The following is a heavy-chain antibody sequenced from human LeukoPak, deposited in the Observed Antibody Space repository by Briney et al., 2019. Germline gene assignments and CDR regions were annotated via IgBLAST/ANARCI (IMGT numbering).Heavy chain of an antibody. CDR3: AREDENCSGGSCYGGSDY. CDR1: GYTFTSYG. J-gene: IGHJ4*02. V-gene: IGHV1-18*01. CDR2: ISAHNGNT. D-gene: IGHD2-15*01. Sequence: ASVKVSCKASGYTFTSYGISWVRQAPGQGLEWMGWISAHNGNTNYAQKLQGRVTMTTDTSTSTAYMELRSLRSDDTAVYYCAREDENCSGGSCYGGSDYWGQGTLVTVSS.